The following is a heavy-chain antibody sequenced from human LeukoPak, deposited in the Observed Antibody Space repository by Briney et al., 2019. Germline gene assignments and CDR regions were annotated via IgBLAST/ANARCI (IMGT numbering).Heavy chain of an antibody. CDR3: ARVGYYYYGMDV. CDR1: GGSISSYY. V-gene: IGHV4-59*01. J-gene: IGHJ6*02. CDR2: IYYSGST. Sequence: SETLSLTCTVPGGSISSYYLSWIRQPPGKGLEWIGYIYYSGSTNYNPSLKSQVTISADTSKSQFSLKLSSVTAADTAVYYCARVGYYYYGMDVWGQGTTVTVSS.